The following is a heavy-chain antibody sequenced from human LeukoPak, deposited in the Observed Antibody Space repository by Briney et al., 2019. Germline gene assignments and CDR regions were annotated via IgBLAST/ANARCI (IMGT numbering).Heavy chain of an antibody. D-gene: IGHD6-13*01. V-gene: IGHV3-23*01. Sequence: GGSLRLSCAASGFTFSSYAMSWVRQAPGKGLEWVSDISDSGASTYYADSVKGRFTISRDNAKNSLYLQMNSLRAEDTAVYYCAREAAAAHPDFWGQGTLVVVSA. J-gene: IGHJ4*02. CDR3: AREAAAAHPDF. CDR2: ISDSGAST. CDR1: GFTFSSYA.